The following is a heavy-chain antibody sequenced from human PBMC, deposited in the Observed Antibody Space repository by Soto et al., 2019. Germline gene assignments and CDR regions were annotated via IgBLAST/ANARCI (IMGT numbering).Heavy chain of an antibody. Sequence: SETLSLTCTVSGASISRYYWSWIRQSPGKGLEWIGYSYNTGSTIYNPSLKSRVTISVDTSKNQFSLKMNSVTAADTAVYYCARETYYDFWSGYSPRNYYGMDVWGQGTTVTVSS. J-gene: IGHJ6*02. CDR2: SYNTGST. CDR3: ARETYYDFWSGYSPRNYYGMDV. CDR1: GASISRYY. D-gene: IGHD3-3*01. V-gene: IGHV4-59*01.